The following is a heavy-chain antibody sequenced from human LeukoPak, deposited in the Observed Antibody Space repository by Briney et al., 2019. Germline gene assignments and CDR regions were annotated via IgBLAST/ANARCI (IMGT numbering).Heavy chain of an antibody. Sequence: PGGSLRLSCAASGFTFSSYAMHWVRQAPGKGLEWVAVISYDGSNKYYADSVKGRFTISRDNSKNTLYLQMNSLRAEDTAVYYCAREGNEQWLLLPHPCYFDYWGQGTLVTVSS. CDR3: AREGNEQWLLLPHPCYFDY. J-gene: IGHJ4*02. CDR1: GFTFSSYA. D-gene: IGHD3-22*01. V-gene: IGHV3-30*01. CDR2: ISYDGSNK.